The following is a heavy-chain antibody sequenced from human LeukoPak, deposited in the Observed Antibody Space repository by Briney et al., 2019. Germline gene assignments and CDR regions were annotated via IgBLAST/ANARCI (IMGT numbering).Heavy chain of an antibody. CDR3: ARVGYDSSGTKF. V-gene: IGHV4-34*01. CDR2: INHSGST. D-gene: IGHD3-22*01. J-gene: IGHJ4*02. Sequence: PSETLSLTCAVYGGSFSGYYWSWIRQPPGKGLEWIGEINHSGSTNYNPSLKSRVTISVDTSKNQSSLKLSSVTAADTAVYYCARVGYDSSGTKFWGQGTLVTVSS. CDR1: GGSFSGYY.